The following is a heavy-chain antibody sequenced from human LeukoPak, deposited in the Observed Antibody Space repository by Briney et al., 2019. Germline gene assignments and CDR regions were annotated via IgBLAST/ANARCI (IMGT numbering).Heavy chain of an antibody. Sequence: GGSLRLSCAASGFTFSSYAMSWVRQTPGKGLEWVSAISGSGGSTYYADSVKGRFTISRDNSKNTLYLQMNSLRAEDTAVYYCAKSLSGGGYYFEYWGQGTLVTVSS. J-gene: IGHJ4*02. CDR3: AKSLSGGGYYFEY. CDR2: ISGSGGST. D-gene: IGHD3-10*01. V-gene: IGHV3-23*01. CDR1: GFTFSSYA.